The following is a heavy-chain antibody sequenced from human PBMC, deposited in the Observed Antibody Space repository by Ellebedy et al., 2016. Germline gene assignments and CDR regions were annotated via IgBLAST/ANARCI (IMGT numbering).Heavy chain of an antibody. V-gene: IGHV3-23*01. CDR1: GLTFYNYV. CDR3: AKDFPSESYYHFEN. D-gene: IGHD3-10*01. Sequence: GGSLRLXXAVSGLTFYNYVTTRVRQAPGKGLEWVSSISGGGTTTFYTDSVRGRFTISRDNSEDKVYLQMNSLRDKDTALYYCAKDFPSESYYHFENWGPGTLVTVSS. J-gene: IGHJ4*02. CDR2: ISGGGTTT.